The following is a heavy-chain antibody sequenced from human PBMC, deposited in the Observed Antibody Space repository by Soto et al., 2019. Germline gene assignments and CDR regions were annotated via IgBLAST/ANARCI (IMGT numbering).Heavy chain of an antibody. D-gene: IGHD5-12*01. CDR3: ARADSGYAHGYCYYGMDV. CDR2: ISSSSSTI. CDR1: GFTFSSYS. J-gene: IGHJ6*02. V-gene: IGHV3-48*01. Sequence: EVQLVESGGGLVQPGGSLRLSRAASGFTFSSYSMNWVRQAPGKGLEWVSYISSSSSTIYYADSVKGRFTISRDNAKNSLYLQMNSLRAEDTAVYYCARADSGYAHGYCYYGMDVWGQGTTVTVSS.